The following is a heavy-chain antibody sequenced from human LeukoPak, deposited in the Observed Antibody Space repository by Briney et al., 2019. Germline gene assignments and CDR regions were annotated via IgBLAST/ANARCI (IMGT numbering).Heavy chain of an antibody. V-gene: IGHV3-15*01. CDR3: LGGSYSRRHFDY. Sequence: PGGSLRLSCAASGFTFSNAWMSWVRQAPGKGLEWVGRIKSKTDGGTTDYAAPVKGRFTISRDDSKNTLYLQMNSLKTEDTAVYYCLGGSYSRRHFDYWGQGTLVTVSS. D-gene: IGHD1-26*01. CDR2: IKSKTDGGTT. J-gene: IGHJ4*02. CDR1: GFTFSNAW.